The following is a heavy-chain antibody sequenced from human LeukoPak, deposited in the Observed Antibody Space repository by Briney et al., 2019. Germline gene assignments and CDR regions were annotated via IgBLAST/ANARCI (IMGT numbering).Heavy chain of an antibody. CDR2: IYTSGST. V-gene: IGHV4-61*02. J-gene: IGHJ4*02. CDR1: GGSISSGSYY. CDR3: ARLDCSGGSCYSGTYYFDC. Sequence: SETLSLTCTVSGGSISSGSYYWSWIRQPAGKGLEWIGRIYTSGSTNYNPSLKSRVTISVDTSKNQFSLRLNSVTAADTAVYYCARLDCSGGSCYSGTYYFDCWGQGTLVTVSS. D-gene: IGHD2-15*01.